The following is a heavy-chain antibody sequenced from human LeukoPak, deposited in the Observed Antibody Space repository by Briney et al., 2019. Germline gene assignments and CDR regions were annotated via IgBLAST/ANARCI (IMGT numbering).Heavy chain of an antibody. CDR2: IYYSGST. J-gene: IGHJ5*02. V-gene: IGHV4-39*01. Sequence: PSETLSLTCTVSGGSITSGTYYWGWIRQPPGKGLDWIGSIYYSGSTYYNPSLKSRVTISLDTSKNQFSLTLSSVTAADTAVYYCVRQSQVGATDTWGQGTLVTVSS. CDR1: GGSITSGTYY. CDR3: VRQSQVGATDT. D-gene: IGHD1-26*01.